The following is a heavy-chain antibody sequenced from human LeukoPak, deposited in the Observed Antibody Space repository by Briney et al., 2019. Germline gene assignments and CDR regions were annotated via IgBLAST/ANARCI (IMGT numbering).Heavy chain of an antibody. D-gene: IGHD2-15*01. V-gene: IGHV3-21*01. Sequence: PGGSLRLSCAASGFTFSTYNMNWVRQAPGKGLEWVSSISSCSSYIYNADSVKGRFTISRDNAKNSLYLQMNSLRAEDTAVYYCARDRGCSGGSCYRDPYYYYYMDVWGKGTTVTVSS. J-gene: IGHJ6*03. CDR2: ISSCSSYI. CDR1: GFTFSTYN. CDR3: ARDRGCSGGSCYRDPYYYYYMDV.